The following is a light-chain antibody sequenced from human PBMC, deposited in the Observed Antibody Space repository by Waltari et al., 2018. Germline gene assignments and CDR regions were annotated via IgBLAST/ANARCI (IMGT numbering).Light chain of an antibody. Sequence: DIQMTQSPSTLSASVGVRVTITCRASQSISSWLAWYQQKPGTAPKLLIYKASTLESGVPSRFSGSGSGTEFTLTINSLQPDDFATYYCQQYNGYWTFGQGTKVEIK. CDR2: KAS. J-gene: IGKJ1*01. V-gene: IGKV1-5*03. CDR1: QSISSW. CDR3: QQYNGYWT.